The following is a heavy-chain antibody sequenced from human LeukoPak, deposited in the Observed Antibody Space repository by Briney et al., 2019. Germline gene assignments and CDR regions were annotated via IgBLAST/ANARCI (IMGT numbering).Heavy chain of an antibody. D-gene: IGHD4-17*01. CDR2: IYRSGSA. CDR3: ARTTVTYRFDP. V-gene: IGHV4-30-2*01. CDR1: GGSISSSTNS. Sequence: SQTLSLTCGVSGGSISSSTNSWSWIRQPPGKGLEWIGNIYRSGSAYYNPSFKSRATLSVDRSKNQFSLKLSSVTAADTAVYYCARTTVTYRFDPWGQGSLVTVSS. J-gene: IGHJ5*02.